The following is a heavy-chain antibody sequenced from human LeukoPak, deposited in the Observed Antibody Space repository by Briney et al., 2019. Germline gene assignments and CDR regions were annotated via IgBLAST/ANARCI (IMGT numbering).Heavy chain of an antibody. CDR3: ARSRTSSGYYYGLDV. CDR2: ISRSGTET. CDR1: GFTFSNYG. J-gene: IGHJ6*02. Sequence: GGSLRLSCAGAGFTFSNYGMSWVRQAPGKGLEWVSVISRSGTETYHADSVRGRFTISRDNSKNTLYLQMNSLRAEDTAVYYCARSRTSSGYYYGLDVWGQGTTVTVSS. D-gene: IGHD1-14*01. V-gene: IGHV3-23*01.